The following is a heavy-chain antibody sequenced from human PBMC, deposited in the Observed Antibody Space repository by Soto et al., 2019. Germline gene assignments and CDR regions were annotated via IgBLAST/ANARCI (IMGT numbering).Heavy chain of an antibody. J-gene: IGHJ4*02. Sequence: PSETLSLTCAFYGWSFSGYYWSLIRQPPGKGLEWIGEINHSGSTNYNPSLKSRVTISVDTSKNQFSLKLSSVTAADTAVYYCATTYGSGSYLYWGQGTLVTVSS. CDR1: GWSFSGYY. CDR3: ATTYGSGSYLY. CDR2: INHSGST. D-gene: IGHD3-10*01. V-gene: IGHV4-34*01.